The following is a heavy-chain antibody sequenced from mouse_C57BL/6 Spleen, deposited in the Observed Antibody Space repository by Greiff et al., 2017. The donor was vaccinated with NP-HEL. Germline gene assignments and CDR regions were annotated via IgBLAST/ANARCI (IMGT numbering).Heavy chain of an antibody. CDR3: ARHPPLNDFDY. D-gene: IGHD6-1*01. Sequence: EVQVVESGGDLVMPGGSLKLSCAASGFTFSSYGMSWVRQTPDKRLEWVATISSGGSYTYYPDSVKGRFTISRDNAKNTLYLQMSSLKSEYTSMYYCARHPPLNDFDYWGQGTTLTVSS. J-gene: IGHJ2*01. CDR2: ISSGGSYT. V-gene: IGHV5-6*01. CDR1: GFTFSSYG.